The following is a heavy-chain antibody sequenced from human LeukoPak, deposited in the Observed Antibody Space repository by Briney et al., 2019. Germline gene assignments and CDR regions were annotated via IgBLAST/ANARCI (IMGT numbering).Heavy chain of an antibody. Sequence: RGESLKISCKGSGYSFTSYWIGWVRQLPGKGLEWMGIIYPGDSDTRYSPSFQGQVTISADKSISTAYLQWSSLKASDTAMYYCARRNTVLGLDAFDIWGQGTMVTVSS. V-gene: IGHV5-51*01. CDR3: ARRNTVLGLDAFDI. CDR2: IYPGDSDT. J-gene: IGHJ3*02. CDR1: GYSFTSYW. D-gene: IGHD3/OR15-3a*01.